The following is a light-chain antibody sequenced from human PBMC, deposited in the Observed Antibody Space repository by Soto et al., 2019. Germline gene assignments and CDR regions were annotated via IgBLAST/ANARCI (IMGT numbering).Light chain of an antibody. J-gene: IGKJ4*01. CDR3: QQRSNWPPRT. CDR2: DAS. CDR1: QSVSSY. V-gene: IGKV3-11*01. Sequence: EIVLTQSPATLSLSPGERATLSCRASQSVSSYLAWYQQKPGQAPRLLIHDASNRATSIPARFSGSGSGTDFTLTISSLEPEDFAVYYCQQRSNWPPRTFGGGTKVEIK.